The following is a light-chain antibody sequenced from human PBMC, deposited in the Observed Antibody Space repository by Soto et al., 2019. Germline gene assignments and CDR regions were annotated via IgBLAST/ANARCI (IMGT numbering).Light chain of an antibody. CDR1: QSLLHSNGYNY. CDR3: VQTLQNPMYT. Sequence: DIVMTQSPLSLPVTPGEPASISCRSSQSLLHSNGYNYLDWYLQKPGQSPHLLIYLDSNRAYGVPDRFSGSGSGTDSTLKISRVEAEDVGVYYCVQTLQNPMYTFGQGTKLEIK. V-gene: IGKV2-28*01. CDR2: LDS. J-gene: IGKJ2*01.